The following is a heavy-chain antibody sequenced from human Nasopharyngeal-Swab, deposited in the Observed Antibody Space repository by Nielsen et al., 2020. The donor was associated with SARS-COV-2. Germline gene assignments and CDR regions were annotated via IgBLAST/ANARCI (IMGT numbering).Heavy chain of an antibody. V-gene: IGHV1-69*13. CDR1: GVTFSSYA. Sequence: SVKVSCKASGVTFSSYAISWVRQAPGQGLEWMGGIIPIFGTADYAQKFQDRVTITADESTRTAYMELSSLRSEDTAVYYCARSGYSNSDIDYWGQGTLVTVSS. J-gene: IGHJ4*02. CDR3: ARSGYSNSDIDY. CDR2: IIPIFGTA. D-gene: IGHD6-6*01.